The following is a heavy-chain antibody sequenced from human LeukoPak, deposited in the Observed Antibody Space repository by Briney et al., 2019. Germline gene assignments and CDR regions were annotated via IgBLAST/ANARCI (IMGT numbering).Heavy chain of an antibody. CDR1: GFTFSGYA. V-gene: IGHV3-23*01. CDR3: VKDSAKKYDDY. CDR2: ISGSDGST. Sequence: GGSLRLSCAASGFTFSGYAMSWVRQAPGKGLEWVSGISGSDGSTNYADSVKGRFTISRENSKNTLYLQMNSLRAEDTAVYYCVKDSAKKYDDYWGQGTLVTVSS. J-gene: IGHJ4*02. D-gene: IGHD2/OR15-2a*01.